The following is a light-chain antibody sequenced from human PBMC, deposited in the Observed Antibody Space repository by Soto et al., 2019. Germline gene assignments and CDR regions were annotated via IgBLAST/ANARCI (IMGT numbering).Light chain of an antibody. CDR2: AAS. Sequence: DIQMTQSPSSLSASVGDRVTITCRASHSISSDLNLYQQKPGKAPTLLIYAASSLQSGVPPRFSGSRAGTYFTLTISSLQPEDFETYYFQQSYSTLLTCGGGTKVEIK. CDR3: QQSYSTLLT. V-gene: IGKV1-39*01. J-gene: IGKJ4*02. CDR1: HSISSD.